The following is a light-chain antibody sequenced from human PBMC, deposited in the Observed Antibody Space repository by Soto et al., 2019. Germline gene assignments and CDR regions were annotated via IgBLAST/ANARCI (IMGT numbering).Light chain of an antibody. J-gene: IGLJ2*01. V-gene: IGLV1-51*01. CDR3: GTFDSTLSALV. Sequence: QSVLTQPPSVSAAPGQKVTISCSGSSSNIGNNYVSWYQQLPGTAPKLLIYDNNERPSGVPDRFSGSKSGTSATLGITGLQTGDEADYYCGTFDSTLSALVFGGGTKLTVL. CDR1: SSNIGNNY. CDR2: DNN.